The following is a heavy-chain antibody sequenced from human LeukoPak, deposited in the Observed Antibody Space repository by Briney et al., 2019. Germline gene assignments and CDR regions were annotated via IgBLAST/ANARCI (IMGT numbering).Heavy chain of an antibody. V-gene: IGHV3-23*01. CDR2: ISGSGGST. CDR3: AKDRYYYDSSGPPGP. CDR1: GGSISSGGYY. D-gene: IGHD3-22*01. J-gene: IGHJ5*02. Sequence: ETLSLTCTVSGGSISSGGYYWSWIRQHPGKGLEWVSAISGSGGSTYYADSVKGRFTISRDNSKNTLYLQMNSLRAEDTAVYYCAKDRYYYDSSGPPGPWGQGTLVTVSS.